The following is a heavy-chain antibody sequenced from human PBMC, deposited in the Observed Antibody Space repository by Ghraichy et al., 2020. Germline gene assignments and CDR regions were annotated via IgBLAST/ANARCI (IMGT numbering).Heavy chain of an antibody. V-gene: IGHV3-7*01. J-gene: IGHJ6*03. CDR3: ARVDRRRGYYMDV. CDR2: IQEDGSEK. D-gene: IGHD1-14*01. Sequence: MSGGRRAPGKGLEWVADIQEDGSEKYYVDSVKGRVTISRDNAKNSLYLQMNSLSAEDTAVYYCARVDRRRGYYMDVWGKGTTVTVSS.